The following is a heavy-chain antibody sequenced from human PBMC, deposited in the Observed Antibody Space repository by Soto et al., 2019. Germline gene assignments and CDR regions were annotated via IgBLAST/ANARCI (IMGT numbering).Heavy chain of an antibody. CDR2: IYPGDSDI. J-gene: IGHJ3*01. CDR3: ARFRAPRRQLISMSFHL. V-gene: IGHV5-51*01. D-gene: IGHD6-13*01. CDR1: GYDFTNYW. Sequence: GESLKISCKASGYDFTNYWIAWVRPTPGRGLEWMGMIYPGDSDIRYNPSFRGRVTISADKSITSAFVQWGSLKASDSAIYYCARFRAPRRQLISMSFHLWGLGTLVTVS.